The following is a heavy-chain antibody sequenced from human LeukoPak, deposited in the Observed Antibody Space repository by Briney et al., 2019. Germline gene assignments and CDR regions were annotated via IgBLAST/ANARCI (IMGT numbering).Heavy chain of an antibody. CDR3: ATRSSSGYYYYYGMDV. J-gene: IGHJ6*02. D-gene: IGHD6-6*01. Sequence: GGSLRLSCAASGFTFSDYYMSWIRQAPGKGLEWVSYISSSGSTIYYADSVKGRFTISRDNAKNSLYLQMHSLRAEDTAVYYCATRSSSGYYYYYGMDVWGQGSTVTVSS. V-gene: IGHV3-11*01. CDR1: GFTFSDYY. CDR2: ISSSGSTI.